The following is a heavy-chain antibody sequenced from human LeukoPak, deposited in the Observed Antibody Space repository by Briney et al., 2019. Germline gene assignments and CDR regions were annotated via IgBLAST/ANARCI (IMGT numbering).Heavy chain of an antibody. CDR3: AKDQFITRLVYFQH. CDR2: IRYDGGNK. D-gene: IGHD3-22*01. J-gene: IGHJ1*01. V-gene: IGHV3-30*02. CDR1: GFTFSSYS. Sequence: GGSLRLSCAASGFTFSSYSMNWVRQTPAKGLEWLAFIRYDGGNKYYADSVKGRFTISRDNSMNTVQLQMNSLTAEDTAVYYCAKDQFITRLVYFQHWGQGTLVTVSS.